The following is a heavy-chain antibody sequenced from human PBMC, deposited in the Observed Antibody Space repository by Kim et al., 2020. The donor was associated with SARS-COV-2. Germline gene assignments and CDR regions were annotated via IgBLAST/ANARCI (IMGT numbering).Heavy chain of an antibody. Sequence: GGSLRLSCAASGFTFSSYGMHWVRQAPGKGLEWVAVISYDGSNKYYADSVKGRFTISRDNSKNTLYLQMNSLRAEDTAVYYCAQTPIWGSYRYTGLKFDYWGQGTLVTVSS. J-gene: IGHJ4*02. D-gene: IGHD3-16*02. CDR3: AQTPIWGSYRYTGLKFDY. V-gene: IGHV3-30*18. CDR2: ISYDGSNK. CDR1: GFTFSSYG.